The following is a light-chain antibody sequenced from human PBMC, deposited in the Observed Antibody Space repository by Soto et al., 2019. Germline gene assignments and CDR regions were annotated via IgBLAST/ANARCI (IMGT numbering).Light chain of an antibody. CDR2: AAS. V-gene: IGKV1-12*01. CDR1: QGISSW. J-gene: IGKJ4*01. Sequence: DIPMTQSPSSVSASVGDRVTITCRASQGISSWLAWYQQKPGKAPKLVIYAASSLQSVVPSRFSGSGCGTDFTPTISRLQPEDFVYYYYQHANCFSLTFGGGTKVEIK. CDR3: QHANCFSLT.